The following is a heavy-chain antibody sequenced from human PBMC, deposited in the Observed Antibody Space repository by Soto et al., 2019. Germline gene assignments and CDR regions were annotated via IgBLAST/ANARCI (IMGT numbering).Heavy chain of an antibody. V-gene: IGHV4-59*11. J-gene: IGHJ4*02. Sequence: SETLSLTCTVSGGSINNHYWSWIRQPPGKGLEWIGYIYYTGSTNYNPSLKSRVTMSVDTSKNQFSLNLTSLTAADTAIYYCGGANCSSEYWGQGPRVTVP. D-gene: IGHD1-1*01. CDR3: GGANCSSEY. CDR2: IYYTGST. CDR1: GGSINNHY.